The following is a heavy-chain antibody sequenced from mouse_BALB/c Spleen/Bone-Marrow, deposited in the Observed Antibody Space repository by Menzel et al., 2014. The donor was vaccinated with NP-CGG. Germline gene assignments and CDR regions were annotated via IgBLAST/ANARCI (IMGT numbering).Heavy chain of an antibody. D-gene: IGHD2-4*01. Sequence: VMLVESGAELVRPGTSVKVSCKASGYAFTNYLIEWVKQRPGQGLEWIGVINPGSGGTNYNEKFKGKATLTADKSSSTAYMQLNSLTSDDSAVYFCARDGDYDEGYAMDYWGQGTSVTVSS. CDR1: GYAFTNYL. J-gene: IGHJ4*01. CDR3: ARDGDYDEGYAMDY. CDR2: INPGSGGT. V-gene: IGHV1-54*01.